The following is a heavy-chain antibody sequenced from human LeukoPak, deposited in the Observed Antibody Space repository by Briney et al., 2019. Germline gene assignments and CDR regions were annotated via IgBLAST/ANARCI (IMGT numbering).Heavy chain of an antibody. J-gene: IGHJ4*02. D-gene: IGHD6-19*01. Sequence: GGSLRLSCAASGFTFSSYAMHWVRQAPGKGLEWVAVISYDGSNKYYADSVKGRFTISRDNSKNTLYLQMNSLRAEDTAVYYCARQAVAGGFGYWGQGTLVTVSS. CDR2: ISYDGSNK. CDR1: GFTFSSYA. CDR3: ARQAVAGGFGY. V-gene: IGHV3-30-3*01.